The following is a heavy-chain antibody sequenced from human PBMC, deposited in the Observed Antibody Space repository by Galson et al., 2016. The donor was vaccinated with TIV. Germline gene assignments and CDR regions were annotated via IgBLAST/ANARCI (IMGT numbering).Heavy chain of an antibody. V-gene: IGHV3-20*04. CDR3: AQDVCQSIDTYENIAFGI. CDR2: VSWTGGYT. CDR1: EFVFGDFA. D-gene: IGHD5-18*01. J-gene: IGHJ3*02. Sequence: SLRLSCAASEFVFGDFAMTWVRQVPGKGLEWVSGVSWTGGYTKYADSVKGRFTISRDNTKKSLYLQMTSLRAEDTALYYCAQDVCQSIDTYENIAFGIWGQGTLVTGSP.